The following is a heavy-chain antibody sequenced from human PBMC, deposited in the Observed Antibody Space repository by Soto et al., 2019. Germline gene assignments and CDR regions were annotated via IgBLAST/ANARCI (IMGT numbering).Heavy chain of an antibody. CDR2: ISGSGDNT. J-gene: IGHJ4*02. D-gene: IGHD6-6*01. CDR1: GFTFSNYA. V-gene: IGHV3-23*01. Sequence: PGGSLRLSCAASGFTFSNYAMSWVRQAPGKGLEWVSTISGSGDNTYYADSVKGRFTISRDNSKNTLYLQMNSLRAEDTAVYYCAKGYTSSSLTFDYWGQGTLVTGSS. CDR3: AKGYTSSSLTFDY.